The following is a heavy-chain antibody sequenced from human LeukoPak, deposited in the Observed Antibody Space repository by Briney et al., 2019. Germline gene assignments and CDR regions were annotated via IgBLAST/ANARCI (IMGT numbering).Heavy chain of an antibody. V-gene: IGHV4-59*01. CDR3: ARVFKHYDSSGGFYFDY. J-gene: IGHJ4*02. D-gene: IGHD3-22*01. Sequence: SETLSLTCTVSGGSISSYYWSWIRQPPGKGLEWIGYIYYSGSTNYNPSLKSRVTISVDTSKNQFSLKLSSVTAADTAVYYCARVFKHYDSSGGFYFDYWGQGTLVTVSS. CDR1: GGSISSYY. CDR2: IYYSGST.